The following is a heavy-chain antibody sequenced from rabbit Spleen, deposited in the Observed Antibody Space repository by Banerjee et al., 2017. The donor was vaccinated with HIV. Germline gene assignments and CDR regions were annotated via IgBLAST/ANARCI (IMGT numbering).Heavy chain of an antibody. CDR3: ARDTSSSFSSYGMDL. Sequence: QSLEESGGDLVKPGASLTLTCTASGFSFSSGYDMCWVRQAPGKGLEWIACIDTGSSGFTYFANWAKGRFTISKTSSTTVTLQMTSLTAADTATYFCARDTSSSFSSYGMDLWGPGTLVTVS. CDR1: GFSFSSGYD. J-gene: IGHJ6*01. CDR2: IDTGSSGFT. V-gene: IGHV1S40*01. D-gene: IGHD1-1*01.